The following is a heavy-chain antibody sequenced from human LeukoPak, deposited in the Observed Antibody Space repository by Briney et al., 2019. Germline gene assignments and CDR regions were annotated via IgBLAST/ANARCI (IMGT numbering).Heavy chain of an antibody. Sequence: PSGTLSLTCAVSGGSISSSNWWSWVRQPPGKGLEWVVYIYYSGSTNYNPSLKSRVTISVDTSKNQFSLKLSSVTAADTAVYYCARSGGPRVLWFGETPDAFDIWGQGTMVTVSS. CDR2: IYYSGST. CDR1: GGSISSSNW. V-gene: IGHV4-4*02. CDR3: ARSGGPRVLWFGETPDAFDI. D-gene: IGHD3-10*01. J-gene: IGHJ3*02.